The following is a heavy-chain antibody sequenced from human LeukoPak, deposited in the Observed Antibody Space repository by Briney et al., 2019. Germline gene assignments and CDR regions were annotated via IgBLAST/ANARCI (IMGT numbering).Heavy chain of an antibody. J-gene: IGHJ4*02. CDR2: INHSGST. CDR3: ARGQTRITIFGVVYFDY. D-gene: IGHD3-3*01. Sequence: PSETLSLTCAVYGGSFSGYYWSWIRQPPGKGLEWIGEINHSGSTNYNPSLKSRVTISVDTSKNQFSLKLSSVTAADTAVYYCARGQTRITIFGVVYFDYWGQGTLVTVSS. V-gene: IGHV4-34*01. CDR1: GGSFSGYY.